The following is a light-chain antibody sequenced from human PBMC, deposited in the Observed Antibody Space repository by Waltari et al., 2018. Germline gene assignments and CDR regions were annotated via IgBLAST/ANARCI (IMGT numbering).Light chain of an antibody. J-gene: IGLJ1*01. CDR3: SSYTTTSTYV. Sequence: QSALTQPASASGSPGQSITVSCPGTSSDVGGYNYVSWYQLPPGKAPKLIIYEVTNRPSGISNRFSGAKSGNTASLTISGLQTEDEADYYCSSYTTTSTYVFGSGTKVTVL. CDR1: SSDVGGYNY. CDR2: EVT. V-gene: IGLV2-14*01.